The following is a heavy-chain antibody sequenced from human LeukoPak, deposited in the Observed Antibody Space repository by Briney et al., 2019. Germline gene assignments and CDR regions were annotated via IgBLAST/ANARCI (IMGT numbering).Heavy chain of an antibody. Sequence: GASVKVSCKASGYTFTSYDINWVRQATGQGLEWMGWINPNSGNTGYAQKFQGRVTMTRNTSISTAYMELSSLRSEDTAVYYCARATYYYGSGSYEIDYWGQGTLVTVSS. CDR1: GYTFTSYD. V-gene: IGHV1-8*01. CDR3: ARATYYYGSGSYEIDY. CDR2: INPNSGNT. D-gene: IGHD3-10*01. J-gene: IGHJ4*02.